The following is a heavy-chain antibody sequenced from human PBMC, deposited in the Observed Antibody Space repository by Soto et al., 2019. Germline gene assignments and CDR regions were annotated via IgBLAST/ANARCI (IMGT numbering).Heavy chain of an antibody. D-gene: IGHD1-26*01. CDR1: GFTFSSHG. CDR2: VSDDGNTK. V-gene: IGHV3-30*03. Sequence: QVQLVESGGGVVQPGTSLRLSCAASGFTFSSHGMHWVRQAPGKGLEWVAVVSDDGNTKYYADSVKGRLTLSRDNSKNTMSLQMNSRSSEDTAVYYCAREGSGSRFAFDVWGQGTTVTVSS. CDR3: AREGSGSRFAFDV. J-gene: IGHJ3*01.